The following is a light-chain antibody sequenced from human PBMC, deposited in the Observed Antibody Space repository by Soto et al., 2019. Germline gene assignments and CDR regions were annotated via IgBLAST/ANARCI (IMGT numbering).Light chain of an antibody. CDR3: QSSDSSLNV. Sequence: QSVLTQPPSASGSPGQSVAISCTGTSSDVGGYNYVSWYQQHPGKAPKLMIYEVNKRPSGVPDRFSGSKSGNTASLTVSGLQAEDEADYYCQSSDSSLNVFGTGTKVTVL. CDR1: SSDVGGYNY. CDR2: EVN. J-gene: IGLJ1*01. V-gene: IGLV2-8*01.